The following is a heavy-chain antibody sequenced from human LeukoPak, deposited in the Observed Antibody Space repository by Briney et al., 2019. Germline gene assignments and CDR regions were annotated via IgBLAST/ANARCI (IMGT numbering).Heavy chain of an antibody. CDR1: GGSISSYY. V-gene: IGHV4-59*01. CDR3: ARAFGEYYGSGSYWFDP. J-gene: IGHJ5*02. Sequence: SETLSLTCTVSGGSISSYYWSWIRQPPGKGLEWIGYIYYSGSTNYNPSLKSRVTISVDTSKNQFSLKLSSVTAADTAVYYCARAFGEYYGSGSYWFDPWGQGTLVTVSS. D-gene: IGHD3-10*01. CDR2: IYYSGST.